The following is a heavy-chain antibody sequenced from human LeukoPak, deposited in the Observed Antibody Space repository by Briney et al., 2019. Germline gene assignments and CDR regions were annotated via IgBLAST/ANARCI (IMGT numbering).Heavy chain of an antibody. D-gene: IGHD6-13*01. J-gene: IGHJ6*02. V-gene: IGHV3-21*01. Sequence: GGSLRLSCAASGFTFSSYSMNWVRQAPGKGLEWVSSISSSSSYIYYADSVKGRFTISRDNAKNSLYLQMNSLRAEDTAVYYCARAPGRSGSSWYGDYYYGMDVWGQGTTVTVSS. CDR1: GFTFSSYS. CDR2: ISSSSSYI. CDR3: ARAPGRSGSSWYGDYYYGMDV.